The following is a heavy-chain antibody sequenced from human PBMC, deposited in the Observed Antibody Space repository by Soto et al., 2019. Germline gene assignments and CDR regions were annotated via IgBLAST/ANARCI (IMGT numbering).Heavy chain of an antibody. D-gene: IGHD3-10*01. CDR1: GYTFTSYG. Sequence: GASVKVSCKASGYTFTSYGISWVRQAPGQGLEWMGWINAGNGNTKYSQKFQGRVTITRDTSASTAYMELSSLRSEDTAVYYCASSRITMVPYGMDVWGQGTMVTVSS. J-gene: IGHJ6*02. CDR2: INAGNGNT. V-gene: IGHV1-3*01. CDR3: ASSRITMVPYGMDV.